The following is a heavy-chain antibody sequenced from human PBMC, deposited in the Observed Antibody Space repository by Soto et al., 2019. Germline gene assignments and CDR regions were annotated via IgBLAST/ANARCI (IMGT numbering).Heavy chain of an antibody. D-gene: IGHD1-1*01. CDR2: MNPNSGHT. V-gene: IGHV1-8*01. CDR3: KRGRNSGDGYNGGGY. Sequence: ASVKVSCKASGYTFTSFDINWVRQATGQGLEWMGWMNPNSGHTGYAQKFQGRVTMTRDTSISTAYMELSSLRYEDTAVYYCKRGRNSGDGYNGGGYWGQGTLVTVSS. CDR1: GYTFTSFD. J-gene: IGHJ4*02.